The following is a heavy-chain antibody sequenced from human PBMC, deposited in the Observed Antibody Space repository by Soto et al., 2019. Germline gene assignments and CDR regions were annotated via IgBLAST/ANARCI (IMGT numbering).Heavy chain of an antibody. CDR1: GFAFSSAW. CDR2: INPDGSAK. Sequence: EVQLVESGGGLVQPGGSLRLSCAGSGFAFSSAWMNWVRQALGKGLEWVANINPDGSAKDYVDSVRGRFTISRDNAKKSLYLEMNSLRAEDTAVYHCARNMNWGLGTLVTVSS. CDR3: ARNMN. V-gene: IGHV3-7*05. J-gene: IGHJ4*02.